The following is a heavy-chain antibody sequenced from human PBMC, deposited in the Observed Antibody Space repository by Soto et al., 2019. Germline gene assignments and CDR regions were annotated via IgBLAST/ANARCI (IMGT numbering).Heavy chain of an antibody. D-gene: IGHD5-18*01. CDR1: GYSFTSYW. V-gene: IGHV5-10-1*01. CDR3: ARPYSYGPARDAFDI. J-gene: IGHJ3*02. Sequence: GESLKISCKGSGYSFTSYWISWVLQMPGKGLEWMGRIDPSDSYTNYSPSFQGHVTISADKSISTAYLQWSSLKASDTAMYYCARPYSYGPARDAFDIWGQGTMVTVSS. CDR2: IDPSDSYT.